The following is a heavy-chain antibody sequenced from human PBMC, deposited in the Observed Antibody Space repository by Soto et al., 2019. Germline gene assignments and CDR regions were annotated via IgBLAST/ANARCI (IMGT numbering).Heavy chain of an antibody. CDR3: VREPWGFSGTWYDY. J-gene: IGHJ4*02. CDR2: INHDGSKT. D-gene: IGHD6-13*01. CDR1: KFSFSSYW. V-gene: IGHV3-74*01. Sequence: VGSLRLSCAASKFSFSSYWMHWVRQVPGKGPAWVSRINHDGSKTEYADSVKGRFTISRDNTKNTLYLQMNSLRVEDTAMYYCVREPWGFSGTWYDYWGQGTLVTVSS.